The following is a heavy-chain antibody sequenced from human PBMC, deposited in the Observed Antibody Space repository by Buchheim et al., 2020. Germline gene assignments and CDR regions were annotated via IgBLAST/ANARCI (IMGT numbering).Heavy chain of an antibody. J-gene: IGHJ6*03. D-gene: IGHD2-2*02. CDR3: AKVGRGCSSTSCYSNYYYYYYMDV. V-gene: IGHV3-23*01. CDR2: ISGSGGST. Sequence: EVQLLESGGGLVQPGGSLRLSCAASGFTFSSYAMSWVRQAPGKGLEWVSAISGSGGSTYYADSVKGRFTISRDNSKNTLYLQMNSLRAEDTAVYYCAKVGRGCSSTSCYSNYYYYYYMDVWGKGTT. CDR1: GFTFSSYA.